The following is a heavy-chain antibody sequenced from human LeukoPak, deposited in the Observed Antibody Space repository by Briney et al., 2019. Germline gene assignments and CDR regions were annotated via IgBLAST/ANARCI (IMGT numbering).Heavy chain of an antibody. Sequence: PGGSLRLSCAASGFTFSSYSMNWVRQAPGKGLEWGSYISSSSSTIYYADSVKGRFTISRDNAKNSLYLQMNSLRAEDTAVYYCARAYSSVASCDYWGQGTLVTVSS. CDR3: ARAYSSVASCDY. J-gene: IGHJ4*02. V-gene: IGHV3-48*01. CDR1: GFTFSSYS. D-gene: IGHD6-19*01. CDR2: ISSSSSTI.